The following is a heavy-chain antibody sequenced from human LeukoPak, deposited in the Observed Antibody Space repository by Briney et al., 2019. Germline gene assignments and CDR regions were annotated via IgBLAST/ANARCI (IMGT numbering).Heavy chain of an antibody. CDR1: GFTFSDHY. D-gene: IGHD6-13*01. V-gene: IGHV3-11*06. CDR2: ISSSGSYT. Sequence: KPGGSLRLSCAASGFTFSDHYMSWIRQAPGKGLEWVSYISSSGSYTNYADSVKGRFTISRDNAKNSLYLQMNSLRAEDTAVYYCATIAAVGYWFDPWGQGTLVTVSS. J-gene: IGHJ5*02. CDR3: ATIAAVGYWFDP.